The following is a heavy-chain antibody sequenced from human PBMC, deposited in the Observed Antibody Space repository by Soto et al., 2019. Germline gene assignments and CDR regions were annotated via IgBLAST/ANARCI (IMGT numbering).Heavy chain of an antibody. V-gene: IGHV3-30-3*01. CDR1: GFTFSSYA. D-gene: IGHD6-13*01. Sequence: QVQLVESGGGVVQPGRSLRLSCAASGFTFSSYAMHWVRQAPGKGLEWVAVISYDGSNKYYADSVKGRFTISRDNSKNTLYLQMNSLRAEDTAVYYCARELSSSHWGGMDVWGQGTTVTVSS. J-gene: IGHJ6*02. CDR2: ISYDGSNK. CDR3: ARELSSSHWGGMDV.